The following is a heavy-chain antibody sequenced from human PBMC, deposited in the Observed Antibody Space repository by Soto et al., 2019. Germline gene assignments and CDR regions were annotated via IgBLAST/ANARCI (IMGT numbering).Heavy chain of an antibody. CDR3: TTERFRCSGGSCYSNLHYGMDG. CDR1: GFTFTNAW. V-gene: IGHV3-15*07. Sequence: SGGSLRLSCAASGFTFTNAWMNWVRQAPGKGLEWVGRIKSITDGGATDYAAPVKGRFTISRDDSRNTLYLQMNSLETEDTAVYFCTTERFRCSGGSCYSNLHYGMDGWGQGTTVTVSS. J-gene: IGHJ6*02. D-gene: IGHD2-15*01. CDR2: IKSITDGGAT.